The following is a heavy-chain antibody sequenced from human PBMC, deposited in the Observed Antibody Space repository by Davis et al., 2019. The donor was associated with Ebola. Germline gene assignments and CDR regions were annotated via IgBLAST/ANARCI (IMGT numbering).Heavy chain of an antibody. D-gene: IGHD6-19*01. J-gene: IGHJ4*02. CDR3: ARDSGWYVPYFDY. CDR2: IWYDGSVK. CDR1: GFTFSNSP. V-gene: IGHV3-33*01. Sequence: GGSLRLSCAGSGFTFSNSPMHWVRQAPGKGLEWVGLIWYDGSVKYYGDSVKGRFTISRDNSKDSAYLQMTSLRVEDTAVYYCARDSGWYVPYFDYWGQGTLVTVSS.